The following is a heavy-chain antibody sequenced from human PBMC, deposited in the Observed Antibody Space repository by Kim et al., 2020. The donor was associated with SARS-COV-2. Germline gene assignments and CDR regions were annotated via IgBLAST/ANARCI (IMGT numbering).Heavy chain of an antibody. CDR2: IYYSGSS. J-gene: IGHJ5*02. D-gene: IGHD6-13*01. CDR3: ARRGGTSWVWFDP. CDR1: GGSISSSNYY. V-gene: IGHV4-39*01. Sequence: SETLSLTCTVSGGSISSSNYYWAWIRQPPGKGLEWIGTIYYSGSSYYNPSLKSRVTISVDTSKNQFSLKLSSVTAADTAVYYCARRGGTSWVWFDPWGQGTLVTVSS.